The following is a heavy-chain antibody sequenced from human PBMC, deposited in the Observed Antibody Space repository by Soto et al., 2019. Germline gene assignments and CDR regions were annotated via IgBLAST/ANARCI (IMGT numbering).Heavy chain of an antibody. J-gene: IGHJ5*02. CDR1: GFTFSSYA. Sequence: QVQLVESGGGVVQPGRSLRLSCAASGFTFSSYAMHWVRQAPGKGLEWVAVISYDGSNKYYADSAKGRFTISRENSKNTLYLQMNSLRAEDTAVYYCARDLEVAVAGAWGQGTLVTVSS. V-gene: IGHV3-30-3*01. CDR2: ISYDGSNK. D-gene: IGHD6-19*01. CDR3: ARDLEVAVAGA.